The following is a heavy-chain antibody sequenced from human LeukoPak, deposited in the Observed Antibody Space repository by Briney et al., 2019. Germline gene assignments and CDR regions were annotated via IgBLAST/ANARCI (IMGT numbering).Heavy chain of an antibody. CDR2: ISGSGGST. Sequence: GGSLRLSCAASGFTFSSYAMSWVRQAPGKGLEWVSAISGSGGSTYYADSVKGRFTISRDNSKNTLYLQMNSLRAEDTAVYYCANTDLDSNYRYYYYYDMDVWGQGTTVTVSS. CDR1: GFTFSSYA. D-gene: IGHD4-11*01. V-gene: IGHV3-23*01. CDR3: ANTDLDSNYRYYYYYDMDV. J-gene: IGHJ6*02.